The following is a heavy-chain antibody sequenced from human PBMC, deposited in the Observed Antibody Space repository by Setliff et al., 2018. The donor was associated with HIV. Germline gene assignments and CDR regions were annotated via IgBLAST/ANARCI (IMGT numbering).Heavy chain of an antibody. CDR1: GGSISSGGYY. J-gene: IGHJ6*03. CDR3: ARSKKRGDYYYYYYYMDV. V-gene: IGHV4-31*03. Sequence: SETLSLTCTVSGGSISSGGYYWSWIRQHPGKGLEWIGYIYYSGSTYYNPSLKSRVTISVDTSKNQFSLKLSPVTAADTAVYYCARSKKRGDYYYYYYYMDVWGKGTTVTVSS. CDR2: IYYSGST. D-gene: IGHD3-16*01.